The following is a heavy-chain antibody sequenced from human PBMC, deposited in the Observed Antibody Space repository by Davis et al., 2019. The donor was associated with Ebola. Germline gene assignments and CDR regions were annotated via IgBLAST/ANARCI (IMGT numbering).Heavy chain of an antibody. CDR1: GFTFSSYA. D-gene: IGHD6-19*01. CDR3: AKDLDPAGTHYYYGMDV. Sequence: PGGSLRLSCAASGFTFSSYAMSWVRQAPGKGLEWVAVISYDGSNKYYADSVKGRFTISRDNSKNTLYLQMNSLRAEDTAVYYCAKDLDPAGTHYYYGMDVWGQGTTVTVSS. J-gene: IGHJ6*02. V-gene: IGHV3-30*18. CDR2: ISYDGSNK.